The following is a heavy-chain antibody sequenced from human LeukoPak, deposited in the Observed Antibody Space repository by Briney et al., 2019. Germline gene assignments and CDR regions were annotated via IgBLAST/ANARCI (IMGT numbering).Heavy chain of an antibody. CDR1: GFTFRSYA. J-gene: IGHJ4*02. V-gene: IGHV3-21*01. Sequence: GGSLRLSCGASGFTFRSYAMYWVRQAPGKGLEWISSISSSSTYIYYADSVKGRFTISRDNAKNSLYPQMNSLRAEDTAVYYCARAYCSSTRCSYYFDSWGQGTLVTVSS. CDR2: ISSSSTYI. CDR3: ARAYCSSTRCSYYFDS. D-gene: IGHD2-2*01.